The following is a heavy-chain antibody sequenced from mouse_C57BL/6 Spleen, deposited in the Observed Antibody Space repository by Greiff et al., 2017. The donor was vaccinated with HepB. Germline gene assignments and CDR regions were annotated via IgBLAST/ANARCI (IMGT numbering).Heavy chain of an antibody. CDR1: GFSLTSYG. D-gene: IGHD1-1*01. CDR2: IWRGGST. V-gene: IGHV2-5*01. J-gene: IGHJ2*01. CDR3: AKENGFYYYGSSSFDY. Sequence: QVQLQQSGPGLVQPSQSLSITCTVSGFSLTSYGVHWVRQSPGKGLEWLGVIWRGGSTDYNAAFMSRLSITKDNSKSQVFFKMNSLQADDTAIYYCAKENGFYYYGSSSFDYWGQGTTLTVSS.